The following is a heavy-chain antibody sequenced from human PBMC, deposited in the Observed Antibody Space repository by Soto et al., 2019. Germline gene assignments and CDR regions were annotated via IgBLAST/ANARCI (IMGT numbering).Heavy chain of an antibody. D-gene: IGHD3-10*02. Sequence: EVQLLESGGGLVQPGGSLRLSCEASGFTFGSYTMSWVRQAPGKGLQWVSYISDGGHNTYSADSVKGRFTISRDDLKGTLYLQMNSLRGEDSALYYCVREYYVSGVLWGQGTLVTVSS. CDR2: ISDGGHNT. J-gene: IGHJ4*02. CDR3: VREYYVSGVL. CDR1: GFTFGSYT. V-gene: IGHV3-23*01.